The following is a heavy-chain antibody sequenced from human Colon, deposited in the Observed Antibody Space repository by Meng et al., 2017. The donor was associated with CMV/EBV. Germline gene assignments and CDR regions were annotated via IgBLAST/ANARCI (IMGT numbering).Heavy chain of an antibody. CDR2: IGSSGGGI. CDR1: GFSFSRYS. V-gene: IGHV3-21*01. Sequence: GESLKISCAASGFSFSRYSMNWLRQAPGKGLEWVSSIGSSGGGIYYPDSVKGRFTISRDNAKKSLYLQMNSLIAEDMAVYYCASFGVETFGGNYYYGMDVWGQGTTVTVSS. D-gene: IGHD3-3*01. CDR3: ASFGVETFGGNYYYGMDV. J-gene: IGHJ6*02.